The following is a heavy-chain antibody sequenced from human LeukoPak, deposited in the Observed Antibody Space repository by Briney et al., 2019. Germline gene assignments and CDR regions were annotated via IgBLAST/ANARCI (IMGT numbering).Heavy chain of an antibody. Sequence: SVTLSLTCAVSGVSISSSNWWSWVRQPPGKGLEWIGAIYHSGSTNYNPSLKSRVTISVDKSKNQFSLKLTSVTAADTAAYYCARQGDSGWYYFDYWGQGTLVTVSS. CDR3: ARQGDSGWYYFDY. D-gene: IGHD6-19*01. CDR2: IYHSGST. J-gene: IGHJ4*02. CDR1: GVSISSSNW. V-gene: IGHV4-4*02.